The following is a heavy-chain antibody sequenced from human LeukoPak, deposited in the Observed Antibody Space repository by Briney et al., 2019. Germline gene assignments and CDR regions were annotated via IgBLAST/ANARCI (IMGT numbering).Heavy chain of an antibody. Sequence: SETLSLTCTVSGDSISSTSYYWDWIRQPPGKGLEWIGSIYNSGTTYYNPSLKSRVTISVDTSKNQFSLKVSSVTAADTAVYYCAREKRRDGYNYLDYWGQGTLVTVSS. CDR2: IYNSGTT. CDR1: GDSISSTSYY. J-gene: IGHJ4*02. CDR3: AREKRRDGYNYLDY. D-gene: IGHD5-24*01. V-gene: IGHV4-39*02.